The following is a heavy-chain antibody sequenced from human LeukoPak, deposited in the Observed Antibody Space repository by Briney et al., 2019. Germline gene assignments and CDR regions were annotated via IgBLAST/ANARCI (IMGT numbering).Heavy chain of an antibody. Sequence: GGSLRLSCAASGFTFSSYEMNWVRQAPGKGLEWVSYISSSGSTIYYADFVKGRFTISRDNAKNSLYLQMNSLRAEDTAVYYCAREGYSSGRIDYWGQGTLVTVSS. D-gene: IGHD6-19*01. CDR2: ISSSGSTI. V-gene: IGHV3-48*03. CDR3: AREGYSSGRIDY. CDR1: GFTFSSYE. J-gene: IGHJ4*02.